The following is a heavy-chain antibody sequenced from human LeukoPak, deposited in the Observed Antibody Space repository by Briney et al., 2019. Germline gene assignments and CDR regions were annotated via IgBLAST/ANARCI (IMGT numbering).Heavy chain of an antibody. CDR2: ISYDGSNK. V-gene: IGHV3-30*18. CDR3: AKDILDSGYDSFDY. J-gene: IGHJ4*02. Sequence: GGSLRLSCAASGFTFSSYGMHWVRQAPGKGLEWVAVISYDGSNKYYADSVKGRFTISRDNSKNTLYLQMNSLRAEDTAVYYCAKDILDSGYDSFDYWGQGTLVTVSS. CDR1: GFTFSSYG. D-gene: IGHD5-12*01.